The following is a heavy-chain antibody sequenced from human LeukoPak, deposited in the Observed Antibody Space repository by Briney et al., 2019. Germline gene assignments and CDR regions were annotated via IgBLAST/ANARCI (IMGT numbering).Heavy chain of an antibody. Sequence: GGSLRLSCAASGFTFSSYWMSWVRQVPGKGLEWVANIKEDGSEKYYVDSVKGRFTISRDNAKNSLYLQMNSLRAEDTAVYYCARRAPGGNYGDYDYWGQGTLVTVSS. V-gene: IGHV3-7*01. D-gene: IGHD4-17*01. CDR1: GFTFSSYW. CDR2: IKEDGSEK. CDR3: ARRAPGGNYGDYDY. J-gene: IGHJ4*02.